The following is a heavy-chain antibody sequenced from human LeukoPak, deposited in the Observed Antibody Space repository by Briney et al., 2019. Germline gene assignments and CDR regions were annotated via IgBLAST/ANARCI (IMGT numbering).Heavy chain of an antibody. CDR2: IYYSGST. J-gene: IGHJ6*02. V-gene: IGHV4-59*02. Sequence: SETLSLTGTVSGGSVSTYYWSWIRQPPGKGLEWIGYIYYSGSTNYNPALESRLTMSVDTSKNQFSLSLSSVTAADTAVYYCAREKSTYGMDVWGQGTTVTVSS. CDR3: AREKSTYGMDV. CDR1: GGSVSTYY.